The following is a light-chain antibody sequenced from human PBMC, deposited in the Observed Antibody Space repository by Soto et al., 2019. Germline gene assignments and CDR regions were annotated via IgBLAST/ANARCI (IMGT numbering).Light chain of an antibody. V-gene: IGLV2-14*01. CDR3: TSYATSSTL. J-gene: IGLJ2*01. CDR1: SSDVGGYNF. Sequence: QSVLTQPASVSGSPGQSITISCTGTSSDVGGYNFVSWYQQYPGKAPKLMIYDVSHRPSGVSTRFSGSKSGNTASLTISGLQAEDEADYYCTSYATSSTLFGGGTKVPVL. CDR2: DVS.